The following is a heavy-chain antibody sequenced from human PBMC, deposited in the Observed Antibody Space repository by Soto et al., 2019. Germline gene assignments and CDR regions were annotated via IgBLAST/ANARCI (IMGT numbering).Heavy chain of an antibody. CDR1: GDAFTNYI. Sequence: QVQLVQSGAEVKKPGSSVKVSCKASGDAFTNYIFDWVRQAPGQGLEWMGGIIPMFGTPKYAQTFQDRVTISADVSTGTAYWELTSLRIDDTAVYYCARGRDQPPVGLYVDSWGEGTRVTVSS. J-gene: IGHJ4*02. CDR2: IIPMFGTP. D-gene: IGHD2-2*01. CDR3: ARGRDQPPVGLYVDS. V-gene: IGHV1-69*01.